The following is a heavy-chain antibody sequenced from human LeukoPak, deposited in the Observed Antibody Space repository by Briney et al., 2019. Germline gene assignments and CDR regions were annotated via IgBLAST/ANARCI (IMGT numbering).Heavy chain of an antibody. Sequence: SETLSLTCAVYGGSFSGYYWSWIRQPPGKGLEWIGEINHSGSTNYNPSLKSRVTISVDTPKNNFSLKLSSVTAADTAVYYCATGPKGWFDPWGQGTLVTVSS. CDR2: INHSGST. D-gene: IGHD1-14*01. CDR3: ATGPKGWFDP. CDR1: GGSFSGYY. V-gene: IGHV4-34*01. J-gene: IGHJ5*02.